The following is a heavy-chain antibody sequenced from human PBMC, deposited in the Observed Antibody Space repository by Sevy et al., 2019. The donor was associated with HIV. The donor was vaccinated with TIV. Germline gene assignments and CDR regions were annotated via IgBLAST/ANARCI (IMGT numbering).Heavy chain of an antibody. CDR3: VKDGAVAPSDY. CDR2: ISGSGGIT. J-gene: IGHJ4*02. Sequence: GGSLRLSCAASGFPLRNYAMSWVRQAPGKGLGWVSAISGSGGITYYADSVKGRFTISRDNSKNTLDLEMNSLRAEDTAVYYCVKDGAVAPSDYWGQGTLVTVSS. CDR1: GFPLRNYA. V-gene: IGHV3-23*01. D-gene: IGHD6-19*01.